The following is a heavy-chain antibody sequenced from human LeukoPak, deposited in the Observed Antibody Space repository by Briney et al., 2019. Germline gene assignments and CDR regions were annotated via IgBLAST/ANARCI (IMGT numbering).Heavy chain of an antibody. D-gene: IGHD6-6*01. CDR3: ARNSSSSSPPERYNWFDP. V-gene: IGHV4-38-2*01. CDR1: GYSIGTDYY. CDR2: IYNSGST. Sequence: SDTLSLTCAVSGYSIGTDYYWGWIRQSPGKGLERIGSIYNSGSTYYNPSLKSRIIISVDTSKNQFSLKLSSVTAADTAVYYCARNSSSSSPPERYNWFDPWGQGTLVTVPS. J-gene: IGHJ5*02.